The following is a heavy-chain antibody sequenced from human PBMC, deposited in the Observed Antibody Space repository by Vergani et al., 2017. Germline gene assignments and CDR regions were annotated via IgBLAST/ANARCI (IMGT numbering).Heavy chain of an antibody. Sequence: QVQLVESGGGVVQPGRSLRLSCAASGFTFSSYAMHWVRQAPGKGLEWVAVISYDGSSKYYADSVKGRFTISRDNSKNTLYLQMNSLRAEDTAVYYCARDGHSSSWYRPVFFNWFDPWGQGTLVTVSS. CDR1: GFTFSSYA. D-gene: IGHD6-13*01. J-gene: IGHJ5*02. CDR2: ISYDGSSK. CDR3: ARDGHSSSWYRPVFFNWFDP. V-gene: IGHV3-30*01.